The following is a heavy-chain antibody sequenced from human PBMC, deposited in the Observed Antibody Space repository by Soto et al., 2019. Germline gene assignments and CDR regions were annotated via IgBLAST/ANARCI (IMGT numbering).Heavy chain of an antibody. CDR3: ARTSRFLEWFRYWYFDL. D-gene: IGHD3-3*01. V-gene: IGHV3-7*03. CDR2: IKQDGSEK. CDR1: GFTFSSYW. Sequence: GGSLRLSCAASGFTFSSYWMSWVRQAPGKGLEWVANIKQDGSEKYYVDSVKGRFTISRDNAKNSLYLQMNSLRAEDTAVYYCARTSRFLEWFRYWYFDLWGRGTLVTVSS. J-gene: IGHJ2*01.